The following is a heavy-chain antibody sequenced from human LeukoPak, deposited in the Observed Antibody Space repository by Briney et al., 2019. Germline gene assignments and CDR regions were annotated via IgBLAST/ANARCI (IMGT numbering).Heavy chain of an antibody. CDR3: ARGWANYYDSSGYLDY. J-gene: IGHJ4*02. D-gene: IGHD3-22*01. Sequence: PXETLSLTCAVYGGCFSGYYWRWIRQPPGKGGEGVGEINHSGRTNYNPSVKSGVTISVGRSKNEFALKVGEVSAADTAAYYCARGWANYYDSSGYLDYWGQGTLVTVSS. CDR2: INHSGRT. CDR1: GGCFSGYY. V-gene: IGHV4-34*01.